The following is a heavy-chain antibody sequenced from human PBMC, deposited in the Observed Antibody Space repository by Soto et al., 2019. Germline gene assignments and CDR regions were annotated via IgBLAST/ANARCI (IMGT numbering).Heavy chain of an antibody. CDR1: GYTFTSYG. CDR2: ISAYNGNT. J-gene: IGHJ4*02. Sequence: GASVKVSCKASGYTFTSYGISWLRQAPGQGLEWMGWISAYNGNTNYAQKLQGRVTMTTDTSTSTAYMELRSLRSDDTAVYYCASFGNHIAAASGDYWGQGTLVTVSS. D-gene: IGHD6-13*01. V-gene: IGHV1-18*01. CDR3: ASFGNHIAAASGDY.